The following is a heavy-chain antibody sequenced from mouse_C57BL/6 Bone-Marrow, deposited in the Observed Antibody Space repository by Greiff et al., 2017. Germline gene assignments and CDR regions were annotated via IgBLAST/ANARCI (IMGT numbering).Heavy chain of an antibody. V-gene: IGHV1-19*01. CDR1: GYTFTDYY. CDR2: INPYNGGT. J-gene: IGHJ3*01. CDR3: ARRAGYYGSKAY. D-gene: IGHD1-1*01. Sequence: VQLKESGPVLVKPGASVKMSCKASGYTFTDYYMNWVKQSHGKSLEWIGVINPYNGGTSYNQKFKGKATLTVDKSSSTAYMERNSLTSEDSAVYYCARRAGYYGSKAYWGQGTLVTVSA.